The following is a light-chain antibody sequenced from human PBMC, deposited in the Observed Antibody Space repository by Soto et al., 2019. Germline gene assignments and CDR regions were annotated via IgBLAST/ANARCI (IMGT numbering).Light chain of an antibody. J-gene: IGLJ1*01. CDR2: DVS. CDR1: SSDVGGYNY. CDR3: SSFTSSSTRV. V-gene: IGLV2-14*03. Sequence: QSVLTQPSPVSASPGLSIAISCTGTSSDVGGYNYVSWYQQHPGKAPKLIIYDVSNRPSGVSNRFSGSKSGNTASLTISGLQAEDEADYYCSSFTSSSTRVFGTGTKVTVL.